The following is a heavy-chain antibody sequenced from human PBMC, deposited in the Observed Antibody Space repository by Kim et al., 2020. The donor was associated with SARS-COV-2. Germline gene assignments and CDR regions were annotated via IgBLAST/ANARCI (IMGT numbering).Heavy chain of an antibody. V-gene: IGHV3-53*01. J-gene: IGHJ4*02. Sequence: GGSLRLSCEGFGFNVTYNYMSWVRQAPGKGLEWVSVMYGDGSTYYADSVKGRFTMSRDKSKNTVYLEMNSLTMEDTAVYYCTRHLLVDTAMTRNWGQGTLVTVSS. CDR3: TRHLLVDTAMTRN. CDR1: GFNVTYNY. CDR2: MYGDGST. D-gene: IGHD5-18*01.